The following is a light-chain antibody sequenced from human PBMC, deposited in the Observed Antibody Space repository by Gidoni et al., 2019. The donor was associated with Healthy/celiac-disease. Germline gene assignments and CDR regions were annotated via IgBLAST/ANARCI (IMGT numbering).Light chain of an antibody. CDR2: WAS. Sequence: DLVMTQSPDSLAVSLGERATIHCKSSQSVLYSSNNKNYLAWYQQKPGQPPKLLIYWASTRESGVPDRFSGSGSGTDFTLTISSLQAEDVAVYYCQQYYSNPYTFXQXTKLEIK. V-gene: IGKV4-1*01. J-gene: IGKJ2*01. CDR1: QSVLYSSNNKNY. CDR3: QQYYSNPYT.